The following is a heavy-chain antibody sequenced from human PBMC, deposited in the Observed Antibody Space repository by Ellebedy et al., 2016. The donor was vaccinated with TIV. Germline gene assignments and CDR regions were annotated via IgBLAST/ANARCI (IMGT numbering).Heavy chain of an antibody. CDR1: GFTFSSYA. Sequence: GESLKISCSASGFTFSSYAMHWVRQAPGKGLEYVSAISSNGGSTYYADSVKGRFTISRDNAKNSLYLQMNSLRAEDTAGYYCASRILTGYEGGYFDLWGRGTLVTVSS. V-gene: IGHV3-64*04. D-gene: IGHD3-9*01. J-gene: IGHJ2*01. CDR3: ASRILTGYEGGYFDL. CDR2: ISSNGGST.